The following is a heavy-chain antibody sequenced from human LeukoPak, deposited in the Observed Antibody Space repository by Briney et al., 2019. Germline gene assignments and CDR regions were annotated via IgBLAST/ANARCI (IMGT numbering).Heavy chain of an antibody. CDR3: ARGRYCGSGGCPMDV. D-gene: IGHD2-15*01. CDR2: IKQDGSEK. CDR1: GFTFSSYW. V-gene: IGHV3-7*01. J-gene: IGHJ6*03. Sequence: GGSLRLSCAASGFTFSSYWMSWVRQAPGKGLEWVANIKQDGSEKYYVDSVKGRFTISRDNAKNSLYLQMNSLRVEDTAVYYCARGRYCGSGGCPMDVWGKGTTVTVSS.